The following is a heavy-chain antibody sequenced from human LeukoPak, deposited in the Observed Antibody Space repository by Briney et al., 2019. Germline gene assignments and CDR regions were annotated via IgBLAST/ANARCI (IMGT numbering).Heavy chain of an antibody. J-gene: IGHJ3*01. CDR3: VADLCWIYPGMSECAPFNL. CDR1: GSTFSNYG. Sequence: SVKVSCKASGSTFSNYGISWVRQDPGQGLEWMGGIIPMFGTAKYAQKFQGRVTITADKSTSTAYMELSSLRSDDTAVYYCVADLCWIYPGMSECAPFNLWGQGTMVTVSS. V-gene: IGHV1-69*06. CDR2: IIPMFGTA. D-gene: IGHD3-10*01.